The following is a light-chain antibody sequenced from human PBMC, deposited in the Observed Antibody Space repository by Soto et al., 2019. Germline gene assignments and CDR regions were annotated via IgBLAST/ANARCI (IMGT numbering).Light chain of an antibody. V-gene: IGKV3-15*01. CDR3: QQYYNWPRP. CDR2: GAS. J-gene: IGKJ1*01. CDR1: QSVSSN. Sequence: EVVLTQSPATLSLSPGDTATLSCRASQSVSSNLAWYQQKPGQAPRLLTYGASTRATGIPARFSGSGSGTEFTLTISSLQPEDFAVYHRQQYYNWPRPFGQDTKA.